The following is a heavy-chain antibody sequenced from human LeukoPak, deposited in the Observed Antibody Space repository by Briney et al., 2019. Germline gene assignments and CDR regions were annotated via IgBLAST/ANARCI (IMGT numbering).Heavy chain of an antibody. CDR3: ARDLDAFDI. J-gene: IGHJ3*02. Sequence: LSGGSLRLSCAASGFIFSNAWMSWVRQAPGKGLEWVSRINTDGSSTSYADSVKGRFTISRDNAKNTLYLQMNSLRAEDTAVYYCARDLDAFDIWGQGTMVTVSS. CDR2: INTDGSST. V-gene: IGHV3-74*01. CDR1: GFIFSNAW.